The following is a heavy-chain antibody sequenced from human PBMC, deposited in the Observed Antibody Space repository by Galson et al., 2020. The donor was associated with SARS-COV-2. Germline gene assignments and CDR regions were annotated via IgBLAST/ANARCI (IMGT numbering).Heavy chain of an antibody. CDR2: INPNTGGT. V-gene: IGHV1-2*02. J-gene: IGHJ4*02. D-gene: IGHD6-13*01. CDR3: ASADYRSSFDY. CDR1: GYTFTAVY. Sequence: ASVKVSCKASGYTFTAVYLHWVRQAPGQGLEWMGCINPNTGGTKYAQKFQGRVSITRDTSISTAYMELTRLRSDDAAVYYCASADYRSSFDYWGQGTLVAVSS.